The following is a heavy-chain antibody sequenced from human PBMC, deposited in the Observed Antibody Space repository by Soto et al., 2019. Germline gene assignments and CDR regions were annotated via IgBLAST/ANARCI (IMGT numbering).Heavy chain of an antibody. Sequence: GASVKVSCKASGYTFTSYAMHWVRQAPGQRLEWMGWINAGNGNTKYSQKFQGRVTITRDASASTAYMELSSLRSEDTAVYYCARDGPMATYPVYYFDYWGQGTLVTVS. CDR3: ARDGPMATYPVYYFDY. CDR1: GYTFTSYA. J-gene: IGHJ4*02. V-gene: IGHV1-3*01. D-gene: IGHD5-12*01. CDR2: INAGNGNT.